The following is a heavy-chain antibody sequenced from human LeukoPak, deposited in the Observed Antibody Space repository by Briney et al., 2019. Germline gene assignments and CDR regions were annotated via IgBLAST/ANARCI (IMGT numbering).Heavy chain of an antibody. CDR2: ISSSSSYI. D-gene: IGHD6-19*01. Sequence: GGSLRLSCVASGFTFSIYSMNWVRQAPGKGLEWVSSISSSSSYIYYADSVKGRFTISRDNGKNSLYLQMNSLRAGDTAVYYCARDPDSSGWYDYWGQGTLVTVSS. CDR3: ARDPDSSGWYDY. V-gene: IGHV3-21*01. J-gene: IGHJ4*02. CDR1: GFTFSIYS.